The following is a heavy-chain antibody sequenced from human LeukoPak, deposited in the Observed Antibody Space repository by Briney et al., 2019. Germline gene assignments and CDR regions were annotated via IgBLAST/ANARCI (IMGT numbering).Heavy chain of an antibody. CDR1: GGSISGGSYY. Sequence: ASQTLSLTCTVSGGSISGGSYYWSWIRQPAGKGLEWIGRIYTSGSTSYNPSLKSRVTISVDTSKNQFSLKLSSVTAADTAVYYCARAHYQLLSLDYWGQGTLVTVSS. CDR3: ARAHYQLLSLDY. D-gene: IGHD2-2*01. V-gene: IGHV4-61*02. J-gene: IGHJ4*02. CDR2: IYTSGST.